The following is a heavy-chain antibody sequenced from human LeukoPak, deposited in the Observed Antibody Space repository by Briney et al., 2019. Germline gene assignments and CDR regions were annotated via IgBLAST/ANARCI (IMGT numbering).Heavy chain of an antibody. CDR3: ARREIVGVSSDY. CDR2: IYPGDSDT. D-gene: IGHD1-26*01. V-gene: IGHV5-51*01. Sequence: GESLKISCKGSGYRFTPYWIAWVRQMPGKGLECVGIIYPGDSDTRYSPSFQGQVTISADKSISTAYLQWSSLKTSDTAMYYCARREIVGVSSDYWGQGTLVTVSS. J-gene: IGHJ4*02. CDR1: GYRFTPYW.